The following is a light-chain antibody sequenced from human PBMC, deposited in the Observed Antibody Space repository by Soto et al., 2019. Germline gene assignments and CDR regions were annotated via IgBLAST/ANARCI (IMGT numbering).Light chain of an antibody. V-gene: IGKV1-39*01. CDR3: QQSYTSPPWT. CDR1: QSISTY. CDR2: SAS. Sequence: DIQMTQSPSSLSASVGDRVTISCRAGQSISTYLNWYQQKPGTDPRLLIYSASSVKAGVPPRFSGSGSGRDFTLTISSLRPEDTAIYFFQQSYTSPPWTFGQGTKVEIK. J-gene: IGKJ1*01.